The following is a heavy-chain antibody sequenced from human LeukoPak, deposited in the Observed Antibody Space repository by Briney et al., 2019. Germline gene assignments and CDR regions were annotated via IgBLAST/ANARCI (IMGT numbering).Heavy chain of an antibody. Sequence: GGSLRLSCAASGITFSRYAMSWVRQAPGKGLEWVSGISGSGGSTYYADSVKGRFTISRDNSKNTLYLQMSSLRVEDTAVYYCARGDSSGWDFDYWGQGTLVTVSS. J-gene: IGHJ4*02. CDR2: ISGSGGST. CDR3: ARGDSSGWDFDY. V-gene: IGHV3-23*01. D-gene: IGHD6-19*01. CDR1: GITFSRYA.